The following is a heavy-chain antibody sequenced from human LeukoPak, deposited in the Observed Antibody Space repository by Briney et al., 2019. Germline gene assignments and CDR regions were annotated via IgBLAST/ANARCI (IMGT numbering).Heavy chain of an antibody. CDR3: AKRIRGYNYGNFDN. D-gene: IGHD5-18*01. CDR1: GFTFSCYS. Sequence: GGSLRLSCAASGFTFSCYSMNWVSQAPGKGLEWVSSISSSSSYIYYADSVKGRFTISRDNAKNSLYLQMNSLRAEDTAVYYCAKRIRGYNYGNFDNWGQGTLVTVSS. V-gene: IGHV3-21*04. CDR2: ISSSSSYI. J-gene: IGHJ4*02.